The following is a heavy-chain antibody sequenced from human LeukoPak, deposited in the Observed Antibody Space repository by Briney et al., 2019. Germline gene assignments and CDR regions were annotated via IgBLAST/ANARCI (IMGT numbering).Heavy chain of an antibody. D-gene: IGHD1-26*01. V-gene: IGHV3-66*01. Sequence: GGSLRLSCAASGFTVSSNYMSWVRQAPGKGLEWVSVIYSGGNTYYADSVKGRFTISRDNSKNTLYSQMNNLRAEDTAVYYCARSGTYYEDNWFDPWGQGTLVTVSS. CDR2: IYSGGNT. CDR3: ARSGTYYEDNWFDP. CDR1: GFTVSSNY. J-gene: IGHJ5*02.